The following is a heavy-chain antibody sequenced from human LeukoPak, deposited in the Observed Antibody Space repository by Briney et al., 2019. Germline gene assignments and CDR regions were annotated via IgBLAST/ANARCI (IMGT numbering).Heavy chain of an antibody. V-gene: IGHV3-21*01. D-gene: IGHD2-2*01. CDR3: ARDGVVPADY. J-gene: IGHJ4*02. Sequence: GGSLRLSCAASGFTFSNYIMNWVRQAPGKGLEWVSSISSSSSYIYYADSVKGRFTISRDNAKNSLYLQMNSLRAEDTAVYYRARDGVVPADYWGQGTLVTVSS. CDR1: GFTFSNYI. CDR2: ISSSSSYI.